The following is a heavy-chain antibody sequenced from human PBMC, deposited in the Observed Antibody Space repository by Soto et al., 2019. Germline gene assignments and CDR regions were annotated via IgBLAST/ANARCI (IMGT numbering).Heavy chain of an antibody. Sequence: QVQLVESGGGVVQPGRSLRVSCAASGFTFSSYGMHWVRQAPGKGLEWVAVIWYDGSNKYYADSVKGRFTISRDNSKNTLYLQMNSLRAEDTAVYYCARDEYSYGSYGTDVWGQGTTVTVSS. CDR3: ARDEYSYGSYGTDV. D-gene: IGHD5-18*01. CDR2: IWYDGSNK. V-gene: IGHV3-33*01. J-gene: IGHJ6*02. CDR1: GFTFSSYG.